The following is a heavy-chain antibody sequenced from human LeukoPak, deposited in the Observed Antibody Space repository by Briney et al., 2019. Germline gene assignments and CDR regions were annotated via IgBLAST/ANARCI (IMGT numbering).Heavy chain of an antibody. D-gene: IGHD2-15*01. V-gene: IGHV4-38-2*02. CDR2: FYHDETT. CDR3: ANADSEDYFDY. J-gene: IGHJ4*02. CDR1: GYSVSSTIY. Sequence: PSETLSLTCSVSGYSVSSTIYWGWIRQPPGKGLEWIGSFYHDETTYYNPSLKSRVTLSVDSSKRHFYLDLYSVTAADTAVYYCANADSEDYFDYWGRGALVTVSS.